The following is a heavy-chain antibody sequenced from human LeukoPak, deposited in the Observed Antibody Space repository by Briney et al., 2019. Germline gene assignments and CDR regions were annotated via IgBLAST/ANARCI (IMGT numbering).Heavy chain of an antibody. CDR3: ARPRGGYSYAYDAFDI. D-gene: IGHD5-18*01. CDR2: ISSSSSYI. V-gene: IGHV3-21*01. J-gene: IGHJ3*02. CDR1: GFTFSSYG. Sequence: GGSLRLSCVASGFTFSSYGMNWVRQAPGKGLEWVSSISSSSSYIYYADSVKGRFTISRDNAKNSLFLQMHSLRAEDTAFYYCARPRGGYSYAYDAFDIWGQGTMVTVSS.